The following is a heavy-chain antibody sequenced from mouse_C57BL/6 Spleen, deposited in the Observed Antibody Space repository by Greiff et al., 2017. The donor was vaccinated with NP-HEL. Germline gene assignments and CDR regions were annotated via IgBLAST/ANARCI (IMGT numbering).Heavy chain of an antibody. J-gene: IGHJ2*01. CDR2: INPGSGGT. CDR1: GYAFTNYF. Sequence: QVQLQQSGAALVSPGTSVKVSCKASGYAFTNYFIEWVQQRPGPGLEWIGVINPGSGGTHSNEKFKGKATLTADKSSSTAYMQLSSLTAEDSAVYFCARAFDYWGQGTTLTVSS. CDR3: ARAFDY. V-gene: IGHV1-54*01.